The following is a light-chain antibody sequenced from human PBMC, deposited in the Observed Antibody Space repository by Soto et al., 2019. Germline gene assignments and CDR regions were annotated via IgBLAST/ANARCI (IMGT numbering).Light chain of an antibody. CDR1: QSVSSN. CDR3: QQYNNWPPIT. Sequence: EIVMTQSPATLSVSPGERATLSCRASQSVSSNLAWYQQKPGQAPRLLIYGATTRATGSPARFIGSGSGTDFTLTISSLQSEDFAVYYCQQYNNWPPITFGQGTRLEIK. V-gene: IGKV3-15*01. CDR2: GAT. J-gene: IGKJ5*01.